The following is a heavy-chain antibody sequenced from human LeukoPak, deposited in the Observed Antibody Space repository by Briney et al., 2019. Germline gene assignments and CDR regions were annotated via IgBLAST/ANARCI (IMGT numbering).Heavy chain of an antibody. CDR1: GGSISSSSYY. V-gene: IGHV4-39*07. CDR2: IYYSGST. Sequence: KPSETLSLTCTVSGGSISSSSYYWGWIRQPPGKGLEWIGSIYYSGSTYYNPSLKSRVTISVDTSKNQFSLKLSSVTAADTAVYYCAAYGDYDPPNYYYYYGMDVWGQGTTVTGSS. D-gene: IGHD4-17*01. J-gene: IGHJ6*01. CDR3: AAYGDYDPPNYYYYYGMDV.